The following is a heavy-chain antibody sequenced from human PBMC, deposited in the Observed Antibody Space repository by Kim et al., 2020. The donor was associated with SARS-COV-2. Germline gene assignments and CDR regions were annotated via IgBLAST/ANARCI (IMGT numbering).Heavy chain of an antibody. CDR3: ASVGVYNYYGMDV. J-gene: IGHJ6*02. Sequence: YSQKFQCRITITRDTSASTAYMEVSSLRSEDTAVYYCASVGVYNYYGMDVWGQGTTVTVSS. V-gene: IGHV1-3*01. D-gene: IGHD1-26*01.